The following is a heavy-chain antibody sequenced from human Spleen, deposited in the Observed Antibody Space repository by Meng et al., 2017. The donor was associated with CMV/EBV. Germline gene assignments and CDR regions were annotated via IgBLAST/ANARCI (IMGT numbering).Heavy chain of an antibody. V-gene: IGHV4-34*01. D-gene: IGHD3-16*01. J-gene: IGHJ4*02. CDR2: INHSGST. Sequence: GSLRLSCEASGFTFSSYEMNWVRQAPGKGLEWIGEINHSGSTNYNPSLKSRVTISVDTSKNQFSLKLSSVTAADTAVYYCARGIMARGYFDYWGQGTLVTVSS. CDR3: ARGIMARGYFDY. CDR1: GFTFSSYE.